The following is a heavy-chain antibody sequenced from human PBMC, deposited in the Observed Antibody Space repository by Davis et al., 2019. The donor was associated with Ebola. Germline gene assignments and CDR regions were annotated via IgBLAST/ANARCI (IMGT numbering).Heavy chain of an antibody. CDR3: ARIYGGTTITD. Sequence: PGGSLRLSCAASGFSLNSYGMLWVRQAPGKGLEWVAVTSFDGGNKYYADSVKGRFTISRDNSKNTLYLQMQSLRPDDTAVYYCARIYGGTTITDWGQGTQVTVSS. CDR2: TSFDGGNK. J-gene: IGHJ4*02. D-gene: IGHD5-24*01. V-gene: IGHV3-30*03. CDR1: GFSLNSYG.